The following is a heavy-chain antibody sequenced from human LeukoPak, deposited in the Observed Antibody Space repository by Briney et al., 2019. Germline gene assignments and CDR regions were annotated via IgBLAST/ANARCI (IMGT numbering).Heavy chain of an antibody. CDR1: GFAFSSYS. J-gene: IGHJ6*02. V-gene: IGHV3-7*03. CDR2: INHNGNVN. Sequence: GGSLRLSCVASGFAFSSYSMNWVRQAPGKGLEWVASINHNGNVNYYVDSVKGRFAISRDNTKNSLYLHMSNLRAEDTAVYFCARGGGLDVWGQGATVTVSS. D-gene: IGHD3-16*01. CDR3: ARGGGLDV.